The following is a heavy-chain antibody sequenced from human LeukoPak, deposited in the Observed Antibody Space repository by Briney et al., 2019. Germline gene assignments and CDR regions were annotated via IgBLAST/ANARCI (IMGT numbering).Heavy chain of an antibody. Sequence: SETLSLTCAVSGGSISSSNWWTWVRQPPGKGLEWIGEIYRSGSTNYNPSLKSRVTISVDKSKNQFSLKLSSLTAADTAVYYCARASHDYGDYSHFDYWGQGTLVTVSS. J-gene: IGHJ4*02. CDR3: ARASHDYGDYSHFDY. CDR2: IYRSGST. D-gene: IGHD4-17*01. CDR1: GGSISSSNW. V-gene: IGHV4-4*02.